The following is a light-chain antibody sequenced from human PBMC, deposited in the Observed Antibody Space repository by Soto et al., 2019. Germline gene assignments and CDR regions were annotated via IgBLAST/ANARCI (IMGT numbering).Light chain of an antibody. J-gene: IGLJ1*01. CDR2: SDN. Sequence: QSVLTQPPSVSGAPGQRVTISCTGSSSNIGAGYVVHWYQQLPGAAPKLLIFSDNNRPSGVPDRFSGSKSGTSASLAITGLQTEDEADYYCQSYDNNSDYAFGSGTKVTVL. CDR3: QSYDNNSDYA. CDR1: SSNIGAGYV. V-gene: IGLV1-40*01.